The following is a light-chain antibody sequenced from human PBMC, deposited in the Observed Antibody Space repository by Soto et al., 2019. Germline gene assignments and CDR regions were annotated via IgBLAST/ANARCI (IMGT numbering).Light chain of an antibody. CDR3: SSYAGSSNV. V-gene: IGLV2-23*02. J-gene: IGLJ1*01. CDR2: EVT. CDR1: RSDIGSYNL. Sequence: QSALTQPASVSGSPGQSITISCTGTRSDIGSYNLVSWYQQHPGKAPKLMIYEVTKRPSGVSDRFSGSKSGNTASLTISGLQAEDEADYYCSSYAGSSNVFGTGTKVTVL.